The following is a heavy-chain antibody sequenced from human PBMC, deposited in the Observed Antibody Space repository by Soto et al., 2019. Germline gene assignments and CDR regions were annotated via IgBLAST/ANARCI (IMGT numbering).Heavy chain of an antibody. J-gene: IGHJ4*02. CDR1: GYTFSSSN. CDR2: SNWNSGNS. CDR3: LLLGVFGR. Sequence: ASVKVSCKASGYTFSSSNINWVRQAPGQGLEWVAGSNWNSGNSDPAQKFQGRLTVTRDTSISTAYMELSSLRSDDTAVYYCLLLGVFGRWGPGTLVT. D-gene: IGHD3-3*01. V-gene: IGHV1-8*01.